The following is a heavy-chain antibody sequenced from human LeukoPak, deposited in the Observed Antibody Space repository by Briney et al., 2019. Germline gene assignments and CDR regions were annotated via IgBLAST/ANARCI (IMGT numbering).Heavy chain of an antibody. CDR2: IYSGGNT. J-gene: IGHJ4*02. CDR1: GFTVSSSY. D-gene: IGHD7-27*01. Sequence: GGSLRLSCAASGFTVSSSYMSWVRQPPGKGLEWVSIIYSGGNTFYTDSVKGRFTISRDSSKNTLYLQMDSLRAEDTAVYYCAHPQKLGGFGNWGQGTLVTVSS. V-gene: IGHV3-53*01. CDR3: AHPQKLGGFGN.